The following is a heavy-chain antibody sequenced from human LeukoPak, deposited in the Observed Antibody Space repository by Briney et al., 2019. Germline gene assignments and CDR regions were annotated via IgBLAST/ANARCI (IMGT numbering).Heavy chain of an antibody. CDR1: GFTYGRYG. CDR3: AKTSHYDSSGYFDH. J-gene: IGHJ4*02. Sequence: PGGSLRLSCAASGFTYGRYGIHWVRQAPGKGLEWVAAIWYDGNNQFYADSVKGRFTISRDNSKNTLFLEMNSLRVEDTAVYYCAKTSHYDSSGYFDHWGQGTLITVSS. V-gene: IGHV3-33*06. CDR2: IWYDGNNQ. D-gene: IGHD3-22*01.